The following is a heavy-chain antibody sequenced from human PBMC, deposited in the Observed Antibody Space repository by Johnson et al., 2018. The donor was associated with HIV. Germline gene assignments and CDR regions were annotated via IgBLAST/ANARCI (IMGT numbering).Heavy chain of an antibody. CDR3: ARDPEGAPPLGAFDI. CDR1: GFTFSSYG. D-gene: IGHD1-26*01. V-gene: IGHV3-30*19. CDR2: ISYDGSNK. J-gene: IGHJ3*02. Sequence: QVQLVESGGGVVQPGRSLRLSCAASGFTFSSYGMHWVRQAPGKGLEWVAVISYDGSNKYYADSVKGRFTISRDNSKNTLYLQMNSLRAEDTAVDYCARDPEGAPPLGAFDIWGQGTMVTVSS.